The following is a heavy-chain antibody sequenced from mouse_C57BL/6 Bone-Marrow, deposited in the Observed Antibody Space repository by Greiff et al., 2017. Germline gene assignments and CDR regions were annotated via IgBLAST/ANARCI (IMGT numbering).Heavy chain of an antibody. V-gene: IGHV5-6*01. CDR1: GFTFSSYG. D-gene: IGHD1-1*01. CDR3: ARRAPLTTVVASRYYFDY. J-gene: IGHJ2*01. CDR2: ISSGGSYT. Sequence: EVQLQESGGDLVKPGGSLKLSCAASGFTFSSYGMSWVRQTPDKRLEWVATISSGGSYTYYPDSVKGRFTISRDNAKNTLYLQMSSLKSEDTAMYYCARRAPLTTVVASRYYFDYWGQGTTLTVSS.